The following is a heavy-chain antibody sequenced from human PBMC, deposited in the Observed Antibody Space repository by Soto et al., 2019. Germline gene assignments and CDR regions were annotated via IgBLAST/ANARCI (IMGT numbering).Heavy chain of an antibody. Sequence: SETLSLTCAVSGFSISSCGYSWSWIRQPPGKGLECIAYIYHSGNTYYTPSLKSRVTISVDRSKNQFSLKLSSVTAADTAVYYCARGTPHYYGSGQNWFDPWGQGTLVTVSS. J-gene: IGHJ5*02. CDR2: IYHSGNT. V-gene: IGHV4-30-2*01. CDR3: ARGTPHYYGSGQNWFDP. D-gene: IGHD3-10*01. CDR1: GFSISSCGYS.